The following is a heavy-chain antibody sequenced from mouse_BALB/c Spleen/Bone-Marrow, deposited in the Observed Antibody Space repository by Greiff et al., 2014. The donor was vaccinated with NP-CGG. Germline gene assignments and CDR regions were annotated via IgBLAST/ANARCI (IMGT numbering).Heavy chain of an antibody. CDR3: VRKYGKGGDY. D-gene: IGHD2-10*02. Sequence: VQLVESGAEVVRPGASVKLSCKASGYTFTGYWMNWVKQRPGQGLEWIGMIDPSDSEIHYNPMFRDKATLTVDKSSSTAYMQPSSLTSDDSAVYYCVRKYGKGGDYWGQGTTLTVSS. J-gene: IGHJ2*01. V-gene: IGHV1-61*01. CDR1: GYTFTGYW. CDR2: IDPSDSEI.